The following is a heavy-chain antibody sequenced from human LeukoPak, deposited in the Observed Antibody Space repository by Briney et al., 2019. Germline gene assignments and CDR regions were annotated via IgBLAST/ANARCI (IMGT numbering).Heavy chain of an antibody. Sequence: GGSLRLSCAASGFTFSSYAMHWVRQAPGKGLEWVAVISYDGSNKYYADSVKGRFTISRDNSKNTLYLQMNSLRAEDTAVYYCARGAARWYSSSPTLFDYWGQGTLVTVSS. CDR2: ISYDGSNK. CDR3: ARGAARWYSSSPTLFDY. CDR1: GFTFSSYA. V-gene: IGHV3-30-3*01. J-gene: IGHJ4*02. D-gene: IGHD6-6*01.